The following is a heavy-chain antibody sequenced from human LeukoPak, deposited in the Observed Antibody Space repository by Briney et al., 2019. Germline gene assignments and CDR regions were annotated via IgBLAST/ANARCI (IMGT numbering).Heavy chain of an antibody. CDR1: GFTFSNFA. CDR3: AKDLRGYDMDFDY. J-gene: IGHJ4*02. Sequence: GGSLRLSCAASGFTFSNFAMSWVRQAPGKGLEWVSSISGSGISTYYADSLKGRFTISRDNFKNTLFLQLNSLRAEDTAVYYCAKDLRGYDMDFDYWGQGTLVTVSS. D-gene: IGHD5-12*01. V-gene: IGHV3-23*01. CDR2: ISGSGIST.